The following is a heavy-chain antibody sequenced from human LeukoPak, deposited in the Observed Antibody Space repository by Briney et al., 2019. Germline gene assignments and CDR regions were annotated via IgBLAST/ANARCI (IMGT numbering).Heavy chain of an antibody. CDR3: ARDLKGVGYFDWLSGGTDAFDI. CDR1: GGSISGYY. J-gene: IGHJ3*02. D-gene: IGHD3-9*01. Sequence: PSETLSLTCTVSGGSISGYYWGWIRQPPGKGLEWIGHIYYSGSTNYNPSLKSRVTISVDTSKNQFSLKLSSVTAADTAVYYCARDLKGVGYFDWLSGGTDAFDIWGQGTMVTVSS. CDR2: IYYSGST. V-gene: IGHV4-59*01.